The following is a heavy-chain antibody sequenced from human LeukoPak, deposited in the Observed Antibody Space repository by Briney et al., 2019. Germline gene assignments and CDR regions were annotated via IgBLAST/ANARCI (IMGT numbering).Heavy chain of an antibody. CDR2: ISAYNGNT. J-gene: IGHJ4*02. D-gene: IGHD6-13*01. V-gene: IGHV1-18*01. CDR3: ASSYSSSWYRYYFDY. CDR1: GYTFTSYG. Sequence: ASVKVSCKASGYTFTSYGISWLRQAPGQGLEWMGWISAYNGNTNYAQKLQGRVTMTTDTSTSTAYMELRSLRSDDTAVYYCASSYSSSWYRYYFDYWGQGTLVTVSS.